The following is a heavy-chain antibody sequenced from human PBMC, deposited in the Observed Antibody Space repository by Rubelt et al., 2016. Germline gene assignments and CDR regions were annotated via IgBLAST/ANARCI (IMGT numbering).Heavy chain of an antibody. CDR3: AGRRSGNYYWDGDAFDI. D-gene: IGHD1-26*01. Sequence: QLQLQESGPGLVKPSETLSLTCTVSGGSISSSGYYWGWIRQPPGKGLEWIGSIYYSGNTYYNPSLKSRVTISVDTSKNQLSCKRISGTAADTAVYFCAGRRSGNYYWDGDAFDIWGQGTMVTVSS. CDR2: IYYSGNT. V-gene: IGHV4-39*01. J-gene: IGHJ3*02. CDR1: GGSISSSGYY.